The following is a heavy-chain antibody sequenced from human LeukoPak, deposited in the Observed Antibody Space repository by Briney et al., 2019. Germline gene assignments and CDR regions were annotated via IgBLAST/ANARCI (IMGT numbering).Heavy chain of an antibody. D-gene: IGHD2-2*01. CDR2: IYTSGST. V-gene: IGHV4-4*07. J-gene: IGHJ6*03. Sequence: ESLSLTCTVSGGSISRYYWSWIRQPAGKGLEWIGRIYTSGSTNYNPSLKSRVTMSLDTSKNQFSLKLTSVTAADTAVYYCARDGVLLSTMDVWGKGTTVTVSS. CDR1: GGSISRYY. CDR3: ARDGVLLSTMDV.